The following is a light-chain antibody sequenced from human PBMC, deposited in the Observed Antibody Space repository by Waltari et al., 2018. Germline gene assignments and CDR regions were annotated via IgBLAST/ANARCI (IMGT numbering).Light chain of an antibody. Sequence: QLALTQSPSASASLGASVKLTCTLDSGHITNVVAWHQQNPERGPRYLMKINSDGSHSKGDEIPDRFSGSSSGAARYLTISSVQSDDEAYYYCQTGGHGTWVFGGGTKLTVL. CDR2: INSDGSH. V-gene: IGLV4-69*01. CDR3: QTGGHGTWV. CDR1: SGHITNV. J-gene: IGLJ3*02.